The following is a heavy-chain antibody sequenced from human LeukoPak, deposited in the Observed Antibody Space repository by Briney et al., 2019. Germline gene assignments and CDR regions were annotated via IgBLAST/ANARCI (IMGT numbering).Heavy chain of an antibody. CDR1: GFTFSSYA. CDR3: AKALSGSYPQAVHY. J-gene: IGHJ4*02. D-gene: IGHD1-26*01. V-gene: IGHV3-23*01. Sequence: GGSLRLSCAASGFTFSSYAMSWVRQAPGKGLEWVSAISGGSGSTYYADSVKGRFTISRDNSKNTLYLQMNSLRAEDTAVYYCAKALSGSYPQAVHYWGQGTLVTVSS. CDR2: ISGGSGST.